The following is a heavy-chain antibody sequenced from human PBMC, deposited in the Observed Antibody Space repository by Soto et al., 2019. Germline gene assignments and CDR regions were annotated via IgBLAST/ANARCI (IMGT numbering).Heavy chain of an antibody. CDR1: GFTFSRYA. Sequence: QVQLVESGGGVVQPGTSLRLSCATSGFTFSRYAMHWVRQAPGKGLEWVAILWSDGSNVHYGDSVKGRFTISRDNSKNTLYLQMNDLRVEDTAVYSCARAFIDYGDSVGFAQWGQGTLVTVSS. CDR3: ARAFIDYGDSVGFAQ. D-gene: IGHD4-17*01. V-gene: IGHV3-33*01. CDR2: LWSDGSNV. J-gene: IGHJ4*02.